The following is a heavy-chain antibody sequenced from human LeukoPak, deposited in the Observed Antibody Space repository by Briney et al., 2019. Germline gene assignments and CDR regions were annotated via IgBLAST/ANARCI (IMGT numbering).Heavy chain of an antibody. V-gene: IGHV3-23*01. Sequence: GGSLRLSCAASGFTFSSYAMSWVRQAPGKGLEWVSAISGSGGSTYYADSVKGRFTISRDNSRNTVYLQMNSLRADDTAIFYCAKGWYNSGWDWGQGTLVTVSS. J-gene: IGHJ4*02. D-gene: IGHD6-19*01. CDR3: AKGWYNSGWD. CDR2: ISGSGGST. CDR1: GFTFSSYA.